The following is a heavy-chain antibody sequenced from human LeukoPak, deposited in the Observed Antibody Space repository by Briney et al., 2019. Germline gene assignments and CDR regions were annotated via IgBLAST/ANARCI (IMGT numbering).Heavy chain of an antibody. CDR2: IRYDGNNE. CDR1: GFTFKNYG. V-gene: IGHV3-30*02. CDR3: AKNSGDYTYYYYYFMDV. D-gene: IGHD2-21*02. J-gene: IGHJ6*03. Sequence: PGGSLTLSCVASGFTFKNYGMHWVRQTPDKGLEWVTSIRYDGNNENYADSVRGRFTISRDNSRNTLYLQMNGLRPEDTAVYYCAKNSGDYTYYYYYFMDVWGKGTTVTISS.